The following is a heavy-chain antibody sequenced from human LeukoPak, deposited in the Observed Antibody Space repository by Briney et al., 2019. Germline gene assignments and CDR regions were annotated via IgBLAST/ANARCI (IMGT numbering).Heavy chain of an antibody. CDR3: ARLPQLLGAFDI. D-gene: IGHD2-2*01. V-gene: IGHV4-30-4*01. Sequence: SQTLSLTCTVSGGSISSGDYYWSWIRQPPGKGLEWIGYIYYSGSTYYNPSLKSRVTISVDKSKNQFSLKLSSVTAADTAVYYCARLPQLLGAFDIWGQGTMVTVSS. J-gene: IGHJ3*02. CDR1: GGSISSGDYY. CDR2: IYYSGST.